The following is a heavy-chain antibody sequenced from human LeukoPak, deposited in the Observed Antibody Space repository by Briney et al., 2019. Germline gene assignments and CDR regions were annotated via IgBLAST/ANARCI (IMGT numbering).Heavy chain of an antibody. CDR3: AKDDVGYSSSWYFSRFDY. CDR1: GFTFSSYG. V-gene: IGHV3-23*01. J-gene: IGHJ4*02. CDR2: ISGSGGST. D-gene: IGHD6-13*01. Sequence: PGGSLRLSCAASGFTFSSYGMHWVRQAPGKGLEWVSAISGSGGSTYYADSVKGRFTISRDNSKNTLYLQMNSLRAEDTAVYYCAKDDVGYSSSWYFSRFDYWGQGTLVTVSS.